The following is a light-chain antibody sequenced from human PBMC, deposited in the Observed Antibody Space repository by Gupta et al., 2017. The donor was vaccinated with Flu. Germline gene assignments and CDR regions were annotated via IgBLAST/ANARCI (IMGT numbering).Light chain of an antibody. V-gene: IGLV4-69*01. Sequence: SGHSSYAIAWHQQQPEQGPRYLMKLNSDGSHSKGDGIPDRFSGSSSGAERYIIISSLQSEDEADYYCQTWGTGIRVFGGGTKLTVL. CDR1: SGHSSYA. CDR2: LNSDGSH. J-gene: IGLJ3*02. CDR3: QTWGTGIRV.